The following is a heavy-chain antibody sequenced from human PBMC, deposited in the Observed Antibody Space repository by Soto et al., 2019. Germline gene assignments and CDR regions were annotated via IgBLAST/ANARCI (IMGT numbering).Heavy chain of an antibody. Sequence: ASVKVSCKASGYTFTSYGISWVRQAPGQGLEWMGWISAYNGNTNYAQKLQGRVTMTTDTSTSTAYMELRSLRSDDTAVYYCARSDFFLREPLRGDTMGVWGQGTTVTVSS. CDR1: GYTFTSYG. D-gene: IGHD1-26*01. V-gene: IGHV1-18*01. CDR2: ISAYNGNT. J-gene: IGHJ6*02. CDR3: ARSDFFLREPLRGDTMGV.